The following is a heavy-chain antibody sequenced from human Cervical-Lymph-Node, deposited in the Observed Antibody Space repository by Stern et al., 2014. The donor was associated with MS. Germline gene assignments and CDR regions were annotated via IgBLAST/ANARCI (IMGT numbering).Heavy chain of an antibody. Sequence: VQLVESGAEVKKPGASVKVSCKVSGYSLTDLSMHWVRQPPGKGLEWLVGFDPDEAETIYAQQFQGRLTMTEDTSADTAYMELSSLRSEDTAVYYCVRCGDYVDAFDMWGQGTMVTVSS. J-gene: IGHJ3*02. CDR3: VRCGDYVDAFDM. D-gene: IGHD4-17*01. V-gene: IGHV1-24*01. CDR1: GYSLTDLS. CDR2: FDPDEAET.